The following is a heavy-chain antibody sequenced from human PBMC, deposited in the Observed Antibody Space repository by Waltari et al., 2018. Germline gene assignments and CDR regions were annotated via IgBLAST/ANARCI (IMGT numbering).Heavy chain of an antibody. D-gene: IGHD6-6*01. CDR2: FDPEECKT. CDR3: ATGHSSSYFDY. Sequence: QVQLVQSGAEVKKPGASVKVSCKVSGYTLTELSMHWVRQAPGKGLEWRGGFDPEECKTIDVQKFQGRVNMTENTSTDSAYMELGSLRSEDTSVYYCATGHSSSYFDYWGQGTLVTVSS. V-gene: IGHV1-24*01. CDR1: GYTLTELS. J-gene: IGHJ4*02.